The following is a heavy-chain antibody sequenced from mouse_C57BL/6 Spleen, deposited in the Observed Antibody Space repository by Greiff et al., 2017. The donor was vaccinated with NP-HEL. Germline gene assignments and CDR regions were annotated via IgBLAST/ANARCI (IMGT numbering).Heavy chain of an antibody. V-gene: IGHV1-72*01. Sequence: QVQLQQPGAELVKPGASVKLSCKASGYTFTSYWMHWVKQRPGRGLEWIGRIDPNSGGTKYNEKFKSKATLTVDKPSSTAYMQLSSLTSEDSAVYDCARGDGVTIPISAMDYWGQGTSVTVSS. CDR1: GYTFTSYW. D-gene: IGHD2-2*01. CDR3: ARGDGVTIPISAMDY. J-gene: IGHJ4*01. CDR2: IDPNSGGT.